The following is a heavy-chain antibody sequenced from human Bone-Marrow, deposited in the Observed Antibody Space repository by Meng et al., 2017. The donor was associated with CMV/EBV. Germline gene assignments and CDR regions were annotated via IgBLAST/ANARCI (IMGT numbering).Heavy chain of an antibody. V-gene: IGHV3-7*01. D-gene: IGHD2-2*01. CDR3: ARDPMLDQLLSGYYYYGMDV. CDR1: GFTLSSYW. J-gene: IGHJ6*02. Sequence: GESLKTSRAASGFTLSSYWMSWVRQAPGKGLEWVANIKQDGSEKYYVDSVKDRFTISRDNAKNSLYLQMNSLRAEDTAVYYCARDPMLDQLLSGYYYYGMDVWGQGTTVAFSS. CDR2: IKQDGSEK.